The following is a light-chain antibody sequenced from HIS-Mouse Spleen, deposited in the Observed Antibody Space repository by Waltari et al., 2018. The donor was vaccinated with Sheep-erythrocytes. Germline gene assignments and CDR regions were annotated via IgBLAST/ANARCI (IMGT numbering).Light chain of an antibody. CDR2: EGS. J-gene: IGLJ3*02. V-gene: IGLV2-23*01. CDR3: CSYAGSSTPWV. Sequence: QSALTQPASVSGSPGPSITISCTGTSSEVGSYNLVSGYQQHPGKAPKLMIYEGSKRPSGVSNRFSGSKSGNTASLTISGLQAEDEADYYCCSYAGSSTPWVFGGGTKLTVL. CDR1: SSEVGSYNL.